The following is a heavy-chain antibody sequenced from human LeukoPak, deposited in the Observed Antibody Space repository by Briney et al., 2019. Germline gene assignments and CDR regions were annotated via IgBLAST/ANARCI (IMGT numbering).Heavy chain of an antibody. V-gene: IGHV3-48*03. CDR3: ARRLPFYGMDV. D-gene: IGHD2-21*01. J-gene: IGHJ6*02. CDR2: ITISGDTI. Sequence: PGGSLRLSCAASGFTVSSYGMNWVRQGPGKGLEWVSSITISGDTILYADSVKGRFTMSIDNAKNSLYLQVNSLRAEDTAVYYCARRLPFYGMDVWGQGTTVTVFS. CDR1: GFTVSSYG.